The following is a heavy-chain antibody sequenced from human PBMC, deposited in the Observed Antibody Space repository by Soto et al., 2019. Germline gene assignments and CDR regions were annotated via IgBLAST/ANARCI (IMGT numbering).Heavy chain of an antibody. V-gene: IGHV3-74*01. D-gene: IGHD2-21*02. J-gene: IGHJ5*02. Sequence: GGSLRLSCAGSGFTFSTYWMHWVRQAPGKGPVWVSRINSDGSTTNYADSVKGRFTISRDNAKNTLYLQMNSLRAEDTAVYYCARDHANCGGDCYTNLFDPWGQGTLVTVSS. CDR2: INSDGSTT. CDR3: ARDHANCGGDCYTNLFDP. CDR1: GFTFSTYW.